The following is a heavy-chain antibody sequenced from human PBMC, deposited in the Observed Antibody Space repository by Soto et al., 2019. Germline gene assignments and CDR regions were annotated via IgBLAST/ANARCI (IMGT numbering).Heavy chain of an antibody. V-gene: IGHV3-21*01. Sequence: PGGSLRLSCAASGFTFSSYSMNWVRHAPGKGKEWVSCISSSSTYIYYADSVKGRFTISRDNAKNSLYLQMNSLRAEDTTVYYCARGMTGTTQPLVYWCQATLVTVSS. CDR1: GFTFSSYS. J-gene: IGHJ4*02. CDR2: ISSSSTYI. D-gene: IGHD1-1*01. CDR3: ARGMTGTTQPLVY.